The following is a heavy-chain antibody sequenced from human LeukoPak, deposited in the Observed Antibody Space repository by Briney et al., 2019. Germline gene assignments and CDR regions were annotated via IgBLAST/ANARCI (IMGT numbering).Heavy chain of an antibody. V-gene: IGHV4-39*01. Sequence: SETLSLTCSVSGDSISTSSYYWGWIRQPPGKGLEWIGTIYYSGSTYYNPSLTSRATISVDTSKNLFSLKLSSVTAADTAVYYCARHKDYYYSYMDVWGKGTTVSISS. CDR1: GDSISTSSYY. CDR2: IYYSGST. J-gene: IGHJ6*03. CDR3: ARHKDYYYSYMDV.